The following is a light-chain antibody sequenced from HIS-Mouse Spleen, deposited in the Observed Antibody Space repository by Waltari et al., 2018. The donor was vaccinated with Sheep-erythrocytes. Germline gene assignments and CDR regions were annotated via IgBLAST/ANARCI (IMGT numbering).Light chain of an antibody. CDR2: DVS. J-gene: IGLJ3*02. CDR3: SSDTSSSTWV. CDR1: SSDVGGYNY. Sequence: QSALTQPASVSGSPGQSITISCTGTSSDVGGYNYVSWYQQHPGKAPKLMIYDVSNRPSGVSNLFSGSKSGNPASLTISGLQAEDEADYYCSSDTSSSTWVFGGGTKLTVL. V-gene: IGLV2-14*03.